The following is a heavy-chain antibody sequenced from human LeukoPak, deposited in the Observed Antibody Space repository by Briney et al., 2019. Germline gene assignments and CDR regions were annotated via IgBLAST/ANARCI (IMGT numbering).Heavy chain of an antibody. CDR1: GYTFTSYG. V-gene: IGHV1-18*01. J-gene: IGHJ4*02. CDR3: ARALYYYDSSGYFYFDY. CDR2: ISAYNGNT. Sequence: ASVKVSCKSSGYTFTSYGISWVRQAPGQGLEWMGWISAYNGNTNYAQKLQGRVTMTTDTSTSTAYMELRSLRSDDTAVYYCARALYYYDSSGYFYFDYWGQGTLVTVSS. D-gene: IGHD3-22*01.